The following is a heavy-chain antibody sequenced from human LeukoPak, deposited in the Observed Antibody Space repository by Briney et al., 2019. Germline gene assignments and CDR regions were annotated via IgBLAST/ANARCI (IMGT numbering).Heavy chain of an antibody. Sequence: GSSVKVSCKASGGTFSSYAISWVRQAPGQGLEWMGRIIPILGIANYAQKFQGRVTITADKSTSTAYMELSSLRSEDTAVYYCRMTRVSIAVAAEYYFDYWGQGTLVTVSS. J-gene: IGHJ4*02. CDR3: RMTRVSIAVAAEYYFDY. CDR1: GGTFSSYA. D-gene: IGHD6-19*01. CDR2: IIPILGIA. V-gene: IGHV1-69*04.